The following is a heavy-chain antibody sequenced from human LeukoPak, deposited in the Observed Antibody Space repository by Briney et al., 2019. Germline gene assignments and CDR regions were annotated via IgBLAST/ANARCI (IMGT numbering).Heavy chain of an antibody. V-gene: IGHV1-2*02. CDR2: INPNSGGT. CDR1: GYTFTGYY. D-gene: IGHD1-26*01. CDR3: ARDSGSYQLPRFNWFDP. Sequence: ASVKVSCKASGYTFTGYYMQWVRQAPGQGLEWMGWINPNSGGTNYAQKFQGRVTMTRDTSISTAYMELSRLRSDDTAVYYCARDSGSYQLPRFNWFDPWGQGTLVTVSS. J-gene: IGHJ5*02.